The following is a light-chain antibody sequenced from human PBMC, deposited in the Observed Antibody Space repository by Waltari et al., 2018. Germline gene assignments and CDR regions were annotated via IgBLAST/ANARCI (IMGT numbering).Light chain of an antibody. CDR3: QQIYSTPST. V-gene: IGKV1-39*01. CDR1: QSISSY. CDR2: AAS. J-gene: IGKJ1*01. Sequence: DIQMTQSPSSLSASVGDRVTITCRASQSISSYLNWYHHKPGKAPKLLIYAASSLQSGVQSRFSGSGSGTPFTLTIITLQPEDFATYYCQQIYSTPSTFGHWTKVEI.